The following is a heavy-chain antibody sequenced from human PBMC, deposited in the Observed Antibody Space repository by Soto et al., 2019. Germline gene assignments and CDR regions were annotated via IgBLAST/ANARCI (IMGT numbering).Heavy chain of an antibody. J-gene: IGHJ4*02. CDR1: GFTFSTYS. CDR2: ISSSSYYI. V-gene: IGHV3-21*01. Sequence: EVQLVESGGGLVKPGGSLRLSCAASGFTFSTYSMNWVRQAPGKGLEWVSSISSSSYYIYYSASVRGRFSISRDYANSSRYLQMNILRAEDTAVYYCVRHSIDGSVWSIDYWGQGTLVTVSS. D-gene: IGHD6-19*01. CDR3: VRHSIDGSVWSIDY.